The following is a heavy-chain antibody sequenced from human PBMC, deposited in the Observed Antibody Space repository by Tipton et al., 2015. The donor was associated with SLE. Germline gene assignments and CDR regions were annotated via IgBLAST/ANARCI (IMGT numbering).Heavy chain of an antibody. D-gene: IGHD3-10*01. V-gene: IGHV4-61*01. J-gene: IGHJ6*03. CDR2: IYHSGIT. CDR3: AREWGSGSSDYYMDV. Sequence: TLSLTCSVSGVSIGSTSYYWAWIRQHPGKGLEWIAYIYHSGITNYNPSLQSRVTISVDTSKNQFSLKLSSVTAADTAVYYCAREWGSGSSDYYMDVWGKGTTVTVSS. CDR1: GVSIGSTSYY.